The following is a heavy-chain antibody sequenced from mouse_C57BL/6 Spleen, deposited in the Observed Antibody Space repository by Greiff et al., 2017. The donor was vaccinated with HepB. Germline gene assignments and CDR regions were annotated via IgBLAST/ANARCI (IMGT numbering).Heavy chain of an antibody. CDR3: ARNRWLPHYYAMDY. D-gene: IGHD2-3*01. Sequence: DVMLVESGGGLVKPGGSLKLSCAASGFTFSDYGMHWVRQAPEKGLEWVAYISSGSSTIYYADTVKGRFTISRDNAKNTLFLQMTSLRSEDTAMYYCARNRWLPHYYAMDYWGQGTSVTVSS. CDR1: GFTFSDYG. CDR2: ISSGSSTI. J-gene: IGHJ4*01. V-gene: IGHV5-17*01.